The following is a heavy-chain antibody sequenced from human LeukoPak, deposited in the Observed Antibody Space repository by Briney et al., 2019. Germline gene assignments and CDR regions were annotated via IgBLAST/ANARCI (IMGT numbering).Heavy chain of an antibody. V-gene: IGHV4-61*02. Sequence: SETLSLTCTVSGASISSDSYYWGWVRQPAGKELEWIGRINTSGTTNYNPSVKSRVTISVDRSKNQFSLKLSSVTAADTAVYYCARTLRVAAFDYWGQGTLVTVSS. D-gene: IGHD6-19*01. CDR2: INTSGTT. CDR3: ARTLRVAAFDY. J-gene: IGHJ4*02. CDR1: GASISSDSYY.